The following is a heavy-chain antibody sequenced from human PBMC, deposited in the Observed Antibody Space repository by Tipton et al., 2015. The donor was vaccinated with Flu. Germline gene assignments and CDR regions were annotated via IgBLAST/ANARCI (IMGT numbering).Heavy chain of an antibody. CDR2: MYYSGST. CDR3: VRDVYGTDAFEI. J-gene: IGHJ3*02. CDR1: GGSISSGGYY. V-gene: IGHV4-31*03. Sequence: TLSLTCTVSGGSISSGGYYWSWIRQHPGKGLEWIGHMYYSGSTYYNPSLKSRVTISVDTSKNQFSLKLSSVTAADTAVYYCVRDVYGTDAFEIWGQGTKVTVSS. D-gene: IGHD2-8*01.